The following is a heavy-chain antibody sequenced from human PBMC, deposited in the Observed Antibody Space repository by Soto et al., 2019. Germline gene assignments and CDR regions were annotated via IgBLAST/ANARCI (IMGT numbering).Heavy chain of an antibody. CDR3: VKPKPGNLYYGMDV. J-gene: IGHJ6*02. CDR2: ISGSGGST. Sequence: GGSVRLSCAASGFAFSSYAMSWVRQAPGKGLEWVSAISGSGGSTYYADSVKGRFTISRDNSKNTLYLQMNSLRAEDTAVYYCVKPKPGNLYYGMDVWGQGTTVTVSS. CDR1: GFAFSSYA. V-gene: IGHV3-23*01.